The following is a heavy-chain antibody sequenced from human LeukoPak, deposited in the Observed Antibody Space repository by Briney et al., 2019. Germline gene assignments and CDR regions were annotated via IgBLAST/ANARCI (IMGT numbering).Heavy chain of an antibody. J-gene: IGHJ5*02. CDR1: GFTFSSYA. V-gene: IGHV3-23*01. CDR2: ISGSGAGT. CDR3: AKKVVVVAATTNWFDP. Sequence: GGSLSLSCAASGFTFSSYAMSWVRQAPGKGLEWISAISGSGAGTYYADSVKGRFTISRDNSKNTLYLQMNSLRVEDTAVYYCAKKVVVVAATTNWFDPWGQGTLVTVSS. D-gene: IGHD2-15*01.